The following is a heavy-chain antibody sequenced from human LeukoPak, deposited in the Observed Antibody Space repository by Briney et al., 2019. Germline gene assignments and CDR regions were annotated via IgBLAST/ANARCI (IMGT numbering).Heavy chain of an antibody. CDR2: ISSSSSYI. CDR3: ARDFYGDYPSRYFDY. V-gene: IGHV3-21*01. J-gene: IGHJ4*02. Sequence: KPGGSLRLSCAASGFTFSSYSMNWVRQAPGKGLEWVSSISSSSSYIYYADSVKGRFTISRDNAKNSLYLQVNSLRAEDTAVYYCARDFYGDYPSRYFDYWGQGTLVTVSS. D-gene: IGHD4-17*01. CDR1: GFTFSSYS.